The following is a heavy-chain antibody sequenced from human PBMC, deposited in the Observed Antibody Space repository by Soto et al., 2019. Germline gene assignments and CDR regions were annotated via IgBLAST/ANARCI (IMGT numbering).Heavy chain of an antibody. Sequence: PSETLSLTCTVSGGSVSSGSYYWSWIRQPPGKGLEWIGYIYYSGSTNYNPSLKSRVTISVDTSKNQFSLKLSSVTAADTAVYYCARVAGELLWFGELLDSWFDPWGQGTLVTV. CDR1: GGSVSSGSYY. D-gene: IGHD3-10*01. J-gene: IGHJ5*02. CDR3: ARVAGELLWFGELLDSWFDP. V-gene: IGHV4-61*01. CDR2: IYYSGST.